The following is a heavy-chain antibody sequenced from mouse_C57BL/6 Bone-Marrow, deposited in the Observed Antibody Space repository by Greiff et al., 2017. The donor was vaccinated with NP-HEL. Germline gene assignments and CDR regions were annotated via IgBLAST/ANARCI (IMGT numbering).Heavy chain of an antibody. V-gene: IGHV1-81*01. CDR2: IYPRSGNT. CDR1: GYTFTSYG. Sequence: QVQLKESGAELARPGASVKLSCKASGYTFTSYGISWVKQRTGQGLEWIGEIYPRSGNTYYNEKFKGKATLTADKSSSTAYMELRSLTSEDSAVYFCARRGYYSEGYWGQGTTLTVSS. D-gene: IGHD2-12*01. CDR3: ARRGYYSEGY. J-gene: IGHJ2*01.